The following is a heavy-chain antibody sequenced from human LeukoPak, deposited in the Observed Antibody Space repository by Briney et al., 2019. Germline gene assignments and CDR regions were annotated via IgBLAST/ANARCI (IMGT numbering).Heavy chain of an antibody. J-gene: IGHJ4*02. CDR3: ARELTIFGVVTNDY. V-gene: IGHV4-4*07. D-gene: IGHD3-3*01. Sequence: PSETLSLTCTVSGGSISSYYWSWIRQPAGKGLEWIGRIYTSGSTNYNPSLKSRVTISVDTSKNQFSLKLSSVTAADTAVYYCARELTIFGVVTNDYWGQGTLVTVSS. CDR1: GGSISSYY. CDR2: IYTSGST.